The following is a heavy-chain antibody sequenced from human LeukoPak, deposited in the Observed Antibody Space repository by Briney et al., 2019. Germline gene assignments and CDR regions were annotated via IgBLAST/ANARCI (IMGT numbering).Heavy chain of an antibody. CDR3: ARGTTGGYSPSH. CDR1: GFTFSAYI. CDR2: ISGSSSYR. Sequence: KSGGSPRVSCVASGFTFSAYIMKWVREAPGKGLESVSSISGSSSYRFYADSVKGRFTIARDNAKNSLYLQMNSLRAEDTAVYYCARGTTGGYSPSHWGQGTLVTVSS. D-gene: IGHD5-12*01. V-gene: IGHV3-21*01. J-gene: IGHJ4*02.